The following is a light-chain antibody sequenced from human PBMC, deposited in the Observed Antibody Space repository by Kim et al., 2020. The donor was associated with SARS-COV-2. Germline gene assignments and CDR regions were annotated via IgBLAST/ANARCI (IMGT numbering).Light chain of an antibody. CDR3: QVWDSSSNRPV. CDR2: YDS. Sequence: SSELTQPPSVSVAPGKTARITCGGNNIGSKSVHWYQQKPGQAPVLVIYYDSDRPSGIPERFSGSNSGNTATLTISRVEAEDEDDYYCQVWDSSSNRPVFGGGTKLTVL. J-gene: IGLJ3*02. V-gene: IGLV3-21*04. CDR1: NIGSKS.